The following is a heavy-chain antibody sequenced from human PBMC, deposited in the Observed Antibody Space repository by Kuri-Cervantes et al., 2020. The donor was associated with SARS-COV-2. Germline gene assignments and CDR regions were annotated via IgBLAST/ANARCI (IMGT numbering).Heavy chain of an antibody. Sequence: GGSLRPSCAASGFIFSAAGMHWVRPAPGKGLEWVAFIQDDGSNKYYADSVKGRFTISRDNSKYALYLQMNSLSAADTAVYYCAKDINYYDGSGYYYSHDAFDIWGQGTMVTVSS. CDR1: GFIFSAAG. J-gene: IGHJ3*02. CDR3: AKDINYYDGSGYYYSHDAFDI. CDR2: IQDDGSNK. D-gene: IGHD3-22*01. V-gene: IGHV3-30*02.